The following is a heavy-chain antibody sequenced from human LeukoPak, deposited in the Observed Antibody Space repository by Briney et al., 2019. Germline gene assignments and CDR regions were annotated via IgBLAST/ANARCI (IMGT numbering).Heavy chain of an antibody. J-gene: IGHJ4*02. D-gene: IGHD6-19*01. V-gene: IGHV1-8*01. CDR2: MNPKSGNT. Sequence: ASVKVSCKASGYTFTSHDINWVRQAPGQGLEWMGWMNPKSGNTGYAQKFQGRVTMTRDTSISTAYMELRSLRSDDTAVYYCARGSSGWPIDCWGQGTLVTVS. CDR3: ARGSSGWPIDC. CDR1: GYTFTSHD.